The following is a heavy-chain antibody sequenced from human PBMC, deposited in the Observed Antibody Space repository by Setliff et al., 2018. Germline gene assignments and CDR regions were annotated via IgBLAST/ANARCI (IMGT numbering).Heavy chain of an antibody. CDR3: ARATLTIFGVVTPFDY. CDR2: ISSSSSYI. V-gene: IGHV3-21*01. CDR1: GFTFSSYS. D-gene: IGHD3-3*01. Sequence: GGSLRLSCAASGFTFSSYSMNWVRQAPGKGLEWVSSISSSSSYIYYADSVKGRFTISRDNAKNSLYLQMNSLRAEDTAVYYCARATLTIFGVVTPFDYWGQGTLVTVS. J-gene: IGHJ4*02.